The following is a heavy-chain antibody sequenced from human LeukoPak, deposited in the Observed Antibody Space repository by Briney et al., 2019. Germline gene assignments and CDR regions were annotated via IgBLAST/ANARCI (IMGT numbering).Heavy chain of an antibody. D-gene: IGHD3-22*01. CDR1: GFTFDTYT. V-gene: IGHV3-33*01. Sequence: GGSLRLSCAASGFTFDTYTMHWVRQAPGKGLEWVALIWSDGSNSGYVESVKGRFTISRDNSKNTVYLQMNSLRAEDTAVYYCARDRLYYYDSSGYQGGQGTLVTVSS. CDR3: ARDRLYYYDSSGYQ. CDR2: IWSDGSNS. J-gene: IGHJ4*02.